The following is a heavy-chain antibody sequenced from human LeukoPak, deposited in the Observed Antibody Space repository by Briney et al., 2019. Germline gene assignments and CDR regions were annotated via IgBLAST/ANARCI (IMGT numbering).Heavy chain of an antibody. J-gene: IGHJ4*02. Sequence: GGSLRLSCAASGFTFSSYSMNWVRQAPGKGLEWASSISSSSSYIYYADSVKGRFTISRDNAKNSLYLQMNSLRAEDTAVYYCASYDSSGYYYGLDYWGQGTLVTVSS. V-gene: IGHV3-21*01. D-gene: IGHD3-22*01. CDR1: GFTFSSYS. CDR3: ASYDSSGYYYGLDY. CDR2: ISSSSSYI.